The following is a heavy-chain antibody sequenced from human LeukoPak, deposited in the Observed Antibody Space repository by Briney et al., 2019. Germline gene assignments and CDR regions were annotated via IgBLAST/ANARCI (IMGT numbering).Heavy chain of an antibody. V-gene: IGHV4-34*01. CDR2: INHSGST. D-gene: IGHD3-22*01. CDR1: GGSFSGYY. J-gene: IGHJ3*02. CDR3: ARAYYYDSSGNDAFDI. Sequence: SETLSLTCAVYGGSFSGYYWSWIRQPPGKGLEWIGEINHSGSTNYNPSLKSRVTISVDTSKNQFSLKLSSVTAADKAVYYCARAYYYDSSGNDAFDIWGQGTMVTVSS.